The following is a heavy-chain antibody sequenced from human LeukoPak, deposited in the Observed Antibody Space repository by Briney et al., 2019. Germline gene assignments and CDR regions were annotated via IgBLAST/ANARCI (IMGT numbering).Heavy chain of an antibody. Sequence: ASVKVSCKASRYTFTGYYMHWVRQAPGQGLEWMGLINPSVGSTSYAQKFQGRVTMTRDTSTSTFYMDLSSLRSEDTAVYYCARRFAEQWLDYFDYWGQGTLVTVSS. D-gene: IGHD6-19*01. J-gene: IGHJ4*02. CDR1: RYTFTGYY. CDR3: ARRFAEQWLDYFDY. V-gene: IGHV1-46*01. CDR2: INPSVGST.